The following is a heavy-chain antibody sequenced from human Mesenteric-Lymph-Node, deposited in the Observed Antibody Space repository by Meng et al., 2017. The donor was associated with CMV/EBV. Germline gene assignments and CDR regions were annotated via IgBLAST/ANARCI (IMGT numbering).Heavy chain of an antibody. D-gene: IGHD4-17*01. J-gene: IGHJ6*02. CDR1: GFTFSSYS. CDR3: VPMTTVNYYYGMDV. V-gene: IGHV3-48*04. Sequence: GGSLRLSCAASGFTFSSYSMNWVRQAPGKGLEWVSYISSSSSTIYYADSVKGRFTISRDNAKNSLYLQMNSLRAEDTAVYYCVPMTTVNYYYGMDVWGQGTTVTVSS. CDR2: ISSSSSTI.